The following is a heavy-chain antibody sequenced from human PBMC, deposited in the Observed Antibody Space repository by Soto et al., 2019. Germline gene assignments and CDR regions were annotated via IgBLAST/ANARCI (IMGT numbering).Heavy chain of an antibody. CDR1: GFTFSSYG. CDR3: AKDFAHPPLTTSIAVAANDYYYYGMDV. Sequence: GGSLRLSCAASGFTFSSYGMHWVRQAPGKGLEWVAVISYDGSNKYYADSVKGRFTISRDNSKNTLDLQMNSLRAGDTAVYYCAKDFAHPPLTTSIAVAANDYYYYGMDVWGQGTTVTVSS. D-gene: IGHD6-19*01. CDR2: ISYDGSNK. J-gene: IGHJ6*02. V-gene: IGHV3-30*18.